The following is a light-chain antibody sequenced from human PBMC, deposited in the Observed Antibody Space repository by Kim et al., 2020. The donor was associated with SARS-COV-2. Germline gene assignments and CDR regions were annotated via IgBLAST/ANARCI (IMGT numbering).Light chain of an antibody. CDR3: TSYIGATTLV. CDR1: SSDANTYTR. V-gene: IGLV2-18*02. CDR2: EVS. Sequence: GQSVTISCTGISSDANTYTRVSWYQQAPGTAPKLIIYEVSNRPSGVPDRFSGSKSGNSASLTISGLQAEDEAHYYCTSYIGATTLVFGGGTKLTVL. J-gene: IGLJ3*02.